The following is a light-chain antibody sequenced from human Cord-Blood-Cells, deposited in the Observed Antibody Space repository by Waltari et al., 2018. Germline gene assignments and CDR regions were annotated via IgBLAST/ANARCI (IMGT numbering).Light chain of an antibody. V-gene: IGKV1-8*01. CDR2: AAS. J-gene: IGKJ2*01. Sequence: AHRMTQAPFSFPAFTGDRVTITCRASQGISSYLAWYQQKPGKAPKLLIYAASTLQSGVPSRFSGSGSGTDFTLTISCLQSEDFATYYCQQYYSYPYTFGQGTKLEIK. CDR3: QQYYSYPYT. CDR1: QGISSY.